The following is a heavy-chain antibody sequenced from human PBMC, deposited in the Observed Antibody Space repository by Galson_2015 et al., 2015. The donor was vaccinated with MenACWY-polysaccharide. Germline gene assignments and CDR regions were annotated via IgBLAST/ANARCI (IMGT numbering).Heavy chain of an antibody. CDR3: ARGHYDLWSGYRHYYFGLDV. D-gene: IGHD3-3*01. CDR2: INSDETST. J-gene: IGHJ6*01. V-gene: IGHV3-74*01. Sequence: SLRLSCAASEFDFSTYWMHWVRQVPGKGPVWVSRINSDETSTSYADSVKGRFSISRDNAKSTLYLQMNSLRAEDTAVYYCARGHYDLWSGYRHYYFGLDVWGQGTTVTVS. CDR1: EFDFSTYW.